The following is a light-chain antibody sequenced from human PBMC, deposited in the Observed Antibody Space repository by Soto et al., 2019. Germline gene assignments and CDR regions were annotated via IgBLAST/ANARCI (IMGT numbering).Light chain of an antibody. V-gene: IGKV1-5*03. CDR2: KAS. CDR3: QQYNSYSRT. Sequence: DIQMTQSPSTLSASVGDRVTITCRASQSISNWLAWYQLKPGKAPKLLIYKASSLESGVPSRFSGSGSGTEFTLTISSLQPDDFATYYCQQYNSYSRTFGQGTKVEIK. CDR1: QSISNW. J-gene: IGKJ1*01.